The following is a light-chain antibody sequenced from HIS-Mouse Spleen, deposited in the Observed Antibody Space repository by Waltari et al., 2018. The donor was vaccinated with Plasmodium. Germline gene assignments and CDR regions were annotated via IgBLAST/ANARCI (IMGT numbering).Light chain of an antibody. CDR2: DAS. CDR3: QQRSNWLHT. J-gene: IGKJ2*01. Sequence: EIVLTQSPATLSLSPGERATLSCRASQSVSSYLAWYQQKPGQAPRLLIYDASNRAPGIPARFSGSGSGTDFTLTISSLEPEDFAVYYCQQRSNWLHTFGQGTKLEIK. V-gene: IGKV3-11*01. CDR1: QSVSSY.